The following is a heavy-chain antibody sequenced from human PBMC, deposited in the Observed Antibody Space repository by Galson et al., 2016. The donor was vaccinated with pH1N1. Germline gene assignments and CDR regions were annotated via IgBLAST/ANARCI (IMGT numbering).Heavy chain of an antibody. J-gene: IGHJ6*02. D-gene: IGHD3-16*01. CDR2: INQDGSDK. CDR1: GFTFSTYW. CDR3: ARAAFGQQSL. V-gene: IGHV3-7*01. Sequence: SLRLSCAASGFTFSTYWMNWVRQAPGKGLEWVANINQDGSDKHYVDSVKGRFTISRDNAKNSLYLQMNSLRDEDTALYYCARAAFGQQSLWGQGTTVTVSS.